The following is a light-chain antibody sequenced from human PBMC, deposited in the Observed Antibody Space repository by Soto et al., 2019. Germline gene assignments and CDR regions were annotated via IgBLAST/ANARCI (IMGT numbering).Light chain of an antibody. CDR2: AAS. CDR3: LHSHSTLWT. V-gene: IGKV1-39*01. Sequence: DIQMTQSPSSLSASVGDRVTITCRASQSITSYLNWYQQKPGKAPKLLIYAASSLQSGVPSRFSGSGSGTDFTLTISSLQPEDFATYYCLHSHSTLWTFGQGTKVEIK. CDR1: QSITSY. J-gene: IGKJ1*01.